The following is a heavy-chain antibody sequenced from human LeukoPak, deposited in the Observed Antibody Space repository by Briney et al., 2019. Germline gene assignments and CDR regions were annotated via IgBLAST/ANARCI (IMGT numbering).Heavy chain of an antibody. CDR3: ARPQGSAIGAFDI. J-gene: IGHJ3*02. CDR2: IYYSGST. Sequence: PSETLSLTCTVSGGSISSYYWSWIRQPPGKGLEWIGYIYYSGSTNYNPSLKSRVTISVDTSKNQFSLKLSSVTAADTAVYYCARPQGSAIGAFDIWGQGTMVTVSS. CDR1: GGSISSYY. D-gene: IGHD2-21*02. V-gene: IGHV4-59*08.